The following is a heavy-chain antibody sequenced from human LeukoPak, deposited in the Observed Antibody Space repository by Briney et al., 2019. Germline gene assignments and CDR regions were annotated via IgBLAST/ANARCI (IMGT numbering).Heavy chain of an antibody. CDR3: ATDYSNGGYYFDY. Sequence: GGSLRLSCAASGFTFSFYSMNWVRQAPGKGLEWVSYISRSSSSSTIYYADSVKGRFTISRDNAKNSLYLQMNGLRAEDTAVYYCATDYSNGGYYFDYWGQGTLVTVSS. J-gene: IGHJ4*02. D-gene: IGHD4-11*01. CDR1: GFTFSFYS. V-gene: IGHV3-48*04. CDR2: ISRSSSSSTI.